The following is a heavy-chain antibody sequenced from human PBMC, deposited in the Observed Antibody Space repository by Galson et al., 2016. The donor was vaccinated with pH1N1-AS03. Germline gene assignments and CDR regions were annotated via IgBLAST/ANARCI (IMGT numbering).Heavy chain of an antibody. V-gene: IGHV1-3*01. CDR2: LNSTSGNP. Sequence: SVKVSCKASGYSFINYAIHWVRQAPGQRLEWMGWLNSTSGNPEYSKKFQGRVTITRDTSASTASMELSSLRSEDTAVYYCAKVGIVISSGWYGRFDYWGQGTLVTVSS. J-gene: IGHJ4*02. CDR1: GYSFINYA. CDR3: AKVGIVISSGWYGRFDY. D-gene: IGHD6-19*01.